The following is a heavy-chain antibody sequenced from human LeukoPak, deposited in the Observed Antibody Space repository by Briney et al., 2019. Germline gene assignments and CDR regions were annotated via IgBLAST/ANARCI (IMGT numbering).Heavy chain of an antibody. CDR3: ASGRGSGSYPSDAFDI. J-gene: IGHJ3*02. D-gene: IGHD1-26*01. V-gene: IGHV1-69*05. CDR1: GGTFSSYA. CDR2: IIPIFGTA. Sequence: SVKVSCKASGGTFSSYAISWVRQAPGQGLEWMGGIIPIFGTANYAQKFQGRVTITTDESTSTAYMELSSLRSEDTAVYYCASGRGSGSYPSDAFDIWGQGTMVTVSS.